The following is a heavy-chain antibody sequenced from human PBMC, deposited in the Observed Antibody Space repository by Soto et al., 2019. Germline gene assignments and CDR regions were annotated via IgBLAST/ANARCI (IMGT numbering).Heavy chain of an antibody. CDR3: ARDYRWSNGEREGYYFDY. J-gene: IGHJ4*02. Sequence: QVQLVESGGGVVQPGRSLRLSCAASGFTFSSYGMHWVRQAPGKGLEWVAVIWYDGSNKYYADSVKGRFTISRDNSKNTLYLQMNSLRAEDTAVYYCARDYRWSNGEREGYYFDYWGQGTLVTVSS. CDR2: IWYDGSNK. CDR1: GFTFSSYG. V-gene: IGHV3-33*01. D-gene: IGHD2-8*02.